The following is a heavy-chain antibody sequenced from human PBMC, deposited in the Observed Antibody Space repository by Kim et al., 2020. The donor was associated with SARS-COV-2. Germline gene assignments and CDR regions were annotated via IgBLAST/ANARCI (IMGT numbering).Heavy chain of an antibody. CDR2: IYHSGST. V-gene: IGHV4-4*02. D-gene: IGHD3-10*01. CDR1: GGSISSSNW. CDR3: ASVQVREVGDILLWFGEWPEYNWFDP. Sequence: SETLSLTCAVSGGSISSSNWWSWVRQPPGKGLEWIGEIYHSGSTNYNPSLKSRVTISVDKSKNQFSLKLSSVTAADTAVYYCASVQVREVGDILLWFGEWPEYNWFDPWGQGTLVTVSS. J-gene: IGHJ5*02.